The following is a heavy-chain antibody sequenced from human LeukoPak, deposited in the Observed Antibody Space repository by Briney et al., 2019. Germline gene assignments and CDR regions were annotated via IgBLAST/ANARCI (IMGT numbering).Heavy chain of an antibody. CDR3: AELGITMIGGV. J-gene: IGHJ6*04. Sequence: GGSLRLSCAASGFTFSNHGMDWVRQAPGKGLEWVSYISSNGSTIYYADSVKGRFTISRDNAKNSLYLQMNSLRAEDTAVYYCAELGITMIGGVWGKGTTVTISS. CDR1: GFTFSNHG. CDR2: ISSNGSTI. V-gene: IGHV3-48*04. D-gene: IGHD3-10*02.